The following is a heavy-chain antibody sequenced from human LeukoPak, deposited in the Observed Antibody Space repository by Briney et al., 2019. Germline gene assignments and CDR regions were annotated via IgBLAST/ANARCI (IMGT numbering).Heavy chain of an antibody. J-gene: IGHJ4*02. D-gene: IGHD3-10*01. CDR1: GFTLSAYT. CDR3: AKVAYYYGSGSYVDY. Sequence: GGSLRLSCAASGFTLSAYTMSWVRQPPGKGLEWVSAISGSGGSTYYADSVKGRFTISRDNSKNTLYLQMNSLRAEDTAVYYCAKVAYYYGSGSYVDYWGQGTLVTASS. CDR2: ISGSGGST. V-gene: IGHV3-23*01.